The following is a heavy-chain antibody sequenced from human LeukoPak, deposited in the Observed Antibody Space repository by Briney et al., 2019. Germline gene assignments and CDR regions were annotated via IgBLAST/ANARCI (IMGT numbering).Heavy chain of an antibody. Sequence: GASVKVSCKASGYTFTGYYVHWVRQAPGQGLEWMGWINPNSGGTNYAQKFQGRVTMTRDTSISTAYMELSRLRSDDTAVYYCARDPLTTYDSSGYYSPQNWFDPWGQGTLVTVSS. CDR3: ARDPLTTYDSSGYYSPQNWFDP. CDR1: GYTFTGYY. CDR2: INPNSGGT. D-gene: IGHD3-22*01. V-gene: IGHV1-2*02. J-gene: IGHJ5*02.